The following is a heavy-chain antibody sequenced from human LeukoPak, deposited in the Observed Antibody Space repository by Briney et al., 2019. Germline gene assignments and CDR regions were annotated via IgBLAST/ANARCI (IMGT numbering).Heavy chain of an antibody. V-gene: IGHV3-9*01. Sequence: SLRLSCAASGFTFTTYAMSWVRQAPGKGLEWVSGISWNSGSIGYADSVKGRFTISRDNAKNSLYLQMNSLRAEDTALYYCAKDIATGNRLYYFDYWGQGTLVTVSS. CDR1: GFTFTTYA. J-gene: IGHJ4*02. CDR3: AKDIATGNRLYYFDY. CDR2: ISWNSGSI. D-gene: IGHD1-14*01.